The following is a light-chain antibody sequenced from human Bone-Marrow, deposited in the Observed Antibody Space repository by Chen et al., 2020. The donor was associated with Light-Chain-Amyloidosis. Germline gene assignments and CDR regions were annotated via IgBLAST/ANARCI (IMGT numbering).Light chain of an antibody. V-gene: IGKV3-20*01. CDR2: GSS. CDR3: RQYGTSPLT. J-gene: IGKJ4*01. Sequence: EIVLTQSPGTLYLSRGEGANLSCRASQTISSNYLTWYQQRFGQAPRLLIYGSSSRATGIPDRFPGSGSWTGCTLTINRLEPEDFAMYYCRQYGTSPLTFGGGTKVEIK. CDR1: QTISSNY.